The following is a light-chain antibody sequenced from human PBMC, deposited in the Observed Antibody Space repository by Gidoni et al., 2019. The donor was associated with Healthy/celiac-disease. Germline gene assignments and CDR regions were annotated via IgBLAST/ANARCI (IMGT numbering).Light chain of an antibody. CDR3: RQYNSYSWT. V-gene: IGKV1-5*03. CDR2: KAS. J-gene: IGKJ2*02. CDR1: QSISSW. Sequence: DTQMPQSPSTLSASVGDRVTITCRASQSISSWLAWYQQKPGKAPKLLIYKASSLESGVPSRFSGSGSGTEFTLTISSLQPDDFATYYCRQYNSYSWTFGQGTKLEIK.